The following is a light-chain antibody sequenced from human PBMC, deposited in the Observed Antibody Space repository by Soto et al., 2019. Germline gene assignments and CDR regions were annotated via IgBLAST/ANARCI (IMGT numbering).Light chain of an antibody. Sequence: QSALTQPASVSGFPGQSITISCTGTSSDVGGYNYVSWYQQHPGKAPKFMIYDVSNRPSGVSNRFSGSKSGNTAPLTISGLQAEDEADYYCSSYTTSNTRQIVFGTGTKVTVL. CDR3: SSYTTSNTRQIV. J-gene: IGLJ1*01. V-gene: IGLV2-14*01. CDR1: SSDVGGYNY. CDR2: DVS.